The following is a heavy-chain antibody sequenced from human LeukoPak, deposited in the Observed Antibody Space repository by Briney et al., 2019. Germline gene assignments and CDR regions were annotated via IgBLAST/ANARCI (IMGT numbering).Heavy chain of an antibody. CDR2: ISSSSYYI. V-gene: IGHV3-21*01. J-gene: IGHJ6*02. CDR3: ARDLPIQQLWFQNVRRYCYYGMDV. Sequence: GGSLRFSCAASGFTFSSYMLNWVRQAPGKGLEWVSSISSSSYYIYYADSMRGRFTISRDNAKNSLYLQMNSLRAEDTAVYYCARDLPIQQLWFQNVRRYCYYGMDVWGQGTTVTVSS. D-gene: IGHD5-18*01. CDR1: GFTFSSYM.